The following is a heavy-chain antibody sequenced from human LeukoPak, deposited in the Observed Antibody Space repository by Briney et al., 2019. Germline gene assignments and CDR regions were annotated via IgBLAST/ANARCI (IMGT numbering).Heavy chain of an antibody. V-gene: IGHV1-8*01. CDR2: MNPNSGNT. D-gene: IGHD6-13*01. J-gene: IGHJ6*03. CDR3: ARRLSSRGYMDV. CDR1: GYTFTSYD. Sequence: ASVKVSCKASGYTFTSYDINWVRQATGQGLEWMGWMNPNSGNTGYAQKFQGRVTMTRNTSISTAYMELSSLRSEDTAVYYCARRLSSRGYMDVWGKGTTVTVSS.